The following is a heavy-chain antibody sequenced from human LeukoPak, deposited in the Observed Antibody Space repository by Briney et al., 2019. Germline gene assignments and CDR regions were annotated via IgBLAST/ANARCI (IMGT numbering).Heavy chain of an antibody. CDR3: ARGRDGYNEVVEAFDI. CDR1: GGSISSYY. D-gene: IGHD5-24*01. J-gene: IGHJ3*02. Sequence: SETLSLTCTVSGGSISSYYWSWIRQPPGKGLEWIGYIYYSGSTNYNPSLESRVTISVDTSKNQFSLKLSSVTAADTAVYYCARGRDGYNEVVEAFDIWGQGTMVTVSS. CDR2: IYYSGST. V-gene: IGHV4-59*01.